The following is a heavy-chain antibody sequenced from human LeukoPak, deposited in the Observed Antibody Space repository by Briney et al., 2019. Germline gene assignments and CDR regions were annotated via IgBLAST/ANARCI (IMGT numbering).Heavy chain of an antibody. V-gene: IGHV4-38-2*02. CDR1: GYSISDFYC. Sequence: SETLSLTCTVSGYSISDFYCWGWIRQPPGKGLEWIGNIYQSGSSHYNPSLKSRVTISVDTSENQFSLTLSSVTAADRAVYYRASSYGSGSYFLTWGQGTLVTVSS. D-gene: IGHD3-10*01. CDR2: IYQSGSS. J-gene: IGHJ5*02. CDR3: ASSYGSGSYFLT.